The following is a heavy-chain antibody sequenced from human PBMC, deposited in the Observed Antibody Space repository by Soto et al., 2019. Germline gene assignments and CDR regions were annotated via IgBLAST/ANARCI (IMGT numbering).Heavy chain of an antibody. CDR2: IKKDGSEK. J-gene: IGHJ4*02. CDR3: ARETVELATNG. V-gene: IGHV3-7*01. D-gene: IGHD5-12*01. Sequence: EVQLVESGGGLVQPGGSLRLSCAASGFTFSSYWMSWVRQAPGKGLEWVANIKKDGSEKYYVDSVKGRFTISRDNAENSLFLQMSSLRAEDTAVYYCARETVELATNGWGQGTLVTVSS. CDR1: GFTFSSYW.